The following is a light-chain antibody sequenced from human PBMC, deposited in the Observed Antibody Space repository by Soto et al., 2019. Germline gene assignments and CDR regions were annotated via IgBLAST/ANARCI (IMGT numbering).Light chain of an antibody. CDR3: QQYYSTPPT. J-gene: IGKJ1*01. Sequence: DIHMTQSPSSLSASVGDRVTITCRASQSISSYLNWYQQKPGKAPKLLIYAASTLQSGVPSRFSGSGSGTDFTLTISSLQAEDVAVYYCQQYYSTPPTFGQGTKV. V-gene: IGKV1-39*01. CDR1: QSISSY. CDR2: AAS.